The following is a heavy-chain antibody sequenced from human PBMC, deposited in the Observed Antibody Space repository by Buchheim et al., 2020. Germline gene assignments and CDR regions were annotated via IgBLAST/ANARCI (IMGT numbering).Heavy chain of an antibody. CDR3: TTGPVEGY. V-gene: IGHV3-15*01. Sequence: EVQLVESGGGLVKPGGSLSLSCAASGFTFSSAWMTWVRQAPGKGLEWVGRIITNTEGGTALYAAAVKGRFTISRDESRNTLYLQLDGLKSEDTGVYYCTTGPVEGYWGQGTL. D-gene: IGHD4-23*01. J-gene: IGHJ4*02. CDR2: IITNTEGGTA. CDR1: GFTFSSAW.